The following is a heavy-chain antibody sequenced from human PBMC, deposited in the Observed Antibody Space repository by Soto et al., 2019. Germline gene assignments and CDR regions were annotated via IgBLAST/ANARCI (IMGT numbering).Heavy chain of an antibody. CDR1: GGTFSSYA. CDR3: AREGYDILTGYLRFDY. V-gene: IGHV1-69*13. J-gene: IGHJ4*02. CDR2: IIPIFGTA. D-gene: IGHD3-9*01. Sequence: GASVKVSCKASGGTFSSYAISWVRQAPGQGLEWMGGIIPIFGTANYAQKFQGRVTITADESTSTAYMELSSLRSEDTAVYYCAREGYDILTGYLRFDYWGQGTLVTV.